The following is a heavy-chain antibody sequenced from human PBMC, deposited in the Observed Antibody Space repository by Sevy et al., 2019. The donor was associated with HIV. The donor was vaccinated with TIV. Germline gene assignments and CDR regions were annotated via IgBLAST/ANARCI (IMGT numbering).Heavy chain of an antibody. CDR1: GGSITSLY. V-gene: IGHV4-59*08. J-gene: IGHJ5*01. CDR2: IYYNGHI. CDR3: AGENAWGRGYS. D-gene: IGHD1-26*01. Sequence: SETLSLTCTVSGGSITSLYWNWIRQPPGKGLEWIANIYYNGHINYNPSLKSRVTLSLDTSKNQFSLRLSSVTAADTAMYYCAGENAWGRGYSGGQGTLVTVPQ.